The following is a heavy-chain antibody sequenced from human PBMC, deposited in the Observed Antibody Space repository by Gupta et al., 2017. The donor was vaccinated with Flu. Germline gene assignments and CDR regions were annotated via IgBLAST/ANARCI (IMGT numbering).Heavy chain of an antibody. CDR3: ARAALDYSIYYYYYYMDV. D-gene: IGHD4-4*01. CDR2: IIPILSTA. Sequence: ISWVRQAPGQGLEWMGGIIPILSTANYAQKFQGRVTITADESTSTAYMELSSLRSEDTAVYYCARAALDYSIYYYYYYMDVWGKGTTVTVSS. J-gene: IGHJ6*03. V-gene: IGHV1-69*01.